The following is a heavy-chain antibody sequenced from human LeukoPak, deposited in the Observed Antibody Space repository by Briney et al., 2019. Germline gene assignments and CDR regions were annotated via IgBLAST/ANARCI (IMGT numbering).Heavy chain of an antibody. V-gene: IGHV5-51*01. J-gene: IGHJ4*02. CDR1: GYSFTNYW. Sequence: GESLKISCKGSGYSFTNYWVGWVRQMPGKGLEWMGVIFPIDSDARYSPSFQGQVTISADKSVSTAYLQWSSLKASDTAMYYCARRSAVAGRFNDLDYWGQGTLVTVSS. CDR2: IFPIDSDA. D-gene: IGHD6-19*01. CDR3: ARRSAVAGRFNDLDY.